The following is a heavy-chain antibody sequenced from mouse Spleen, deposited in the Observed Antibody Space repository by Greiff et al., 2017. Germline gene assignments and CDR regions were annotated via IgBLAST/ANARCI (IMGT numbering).Heavy chain of an antibody. CDR3: ARNRGGRAWFAY. J-gene: IGHJ3*01. V-gene: IGHV2-2*01. Sequence: QVHVKQSGPGLVQPSQSLSITCTVSGFSLTSYGVHWVRQSPGKGLEWLGVIWSGGSTDYNAAFISRLSISKDNSKSQVFFKMNSLQADDTAIYYCARNRGGRAWFAYWGQGTLVTVSA. D-gene: IGHD1-1*02. CDR1: GFSLTSYG. CDR2: IWSGGST.